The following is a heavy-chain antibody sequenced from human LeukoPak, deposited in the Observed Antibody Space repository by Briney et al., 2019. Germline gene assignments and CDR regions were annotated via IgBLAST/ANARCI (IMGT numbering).Heavy chain of an antibody. D-gene: IGHD6-6*01. Sequence: SETLSLTCTVSGGSISSHYWSWIRQPPGKGLEWIGYIYYSGSTNYNPSLKSRVTISVDTSKNQFSLKLSSVTAADTAVYYCARCRDEYSSSPYSYYWGQGTLVTVSS. CDR3: ARCRDEYSSSPYSYY. CDR2: IYYSGST. CDR1: GGSISSHY. V-gene: IGHV4-59*11. J-gene: IGHJ4*02.